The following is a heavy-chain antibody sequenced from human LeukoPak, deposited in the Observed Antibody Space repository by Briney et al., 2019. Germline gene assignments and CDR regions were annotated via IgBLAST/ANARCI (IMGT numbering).Heavy chain of an antibody. V-gene: IGHV3-23*01. CDR2: ISGSDGST. J-gene: IGHJ4*02. Sequence: RGSLRLSCAASGFTFSSYAMSWVRQAPGKGLEWVSTISGSDGSTYYADSLKGRFTISRDNSKNTLYLQMNSLRAEDTAVYYCAPLGYCSDTSCSNTDYWGQGTLVTVSS. CDR3: APLGYCSDTSCSNTDY. CDR1: GFTFSSYA. D-gene: IGHD2-2*01.